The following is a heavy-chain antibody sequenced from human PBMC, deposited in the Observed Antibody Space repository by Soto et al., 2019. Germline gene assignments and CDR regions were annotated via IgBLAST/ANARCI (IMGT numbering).Heavy chain of an antibody. CDR3: ARDRRDSSRADSFDI. J-gene: IGHJ3*02. CDR1: GFSVSNTY. Sequence: EVQLVESGGGLIQPGGSLRLSCAVSGFSVSNTYMSWVRQAPGKGLEWISVIYRGRDTYYPDSVKGRFTISRDDSRNTVYLQMNSLTTEDTAVYFCARDRRDSSRADSFDIWGQGTMVTVSS. V-gene: IGHV3-53*01. CDR2: IYRGRDT. D-gene: IGHD6-6*01.